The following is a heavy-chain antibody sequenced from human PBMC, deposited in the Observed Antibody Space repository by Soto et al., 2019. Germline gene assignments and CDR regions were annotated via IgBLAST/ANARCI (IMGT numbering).Heavy chain of an antibody. J-gene: IGHJ6*02. V-gene: IGHV2-70*17. D-gene: IGHD3-9*01. CDR2: IDWDDDK. Sequence: SGPTLVNPTQTLTLTCTFSGFSLSAGKMSVSWIRQPPGKALEWLARIDWDDDKFYNTSLKTRLTISKDTSKNQVVLKMTDMDPVDTATYYCARGLRYFDWLLYRPYYYGMDVWGQGTTVTVS. CDR3: ARGLRYFDWLLYRPYYYGMDV. CDR1: GFSLSAGKMS.